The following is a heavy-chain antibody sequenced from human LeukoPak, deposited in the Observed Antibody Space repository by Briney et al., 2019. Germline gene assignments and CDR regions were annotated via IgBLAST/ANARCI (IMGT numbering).Heavy chain of an antibody. Sequence: ASVKVSCKASGGTSSTYTITWVRQAPGQGLEWMGGIIPIFRTPNYAQKFQGRVTITTDESTSTAYMELSSLKSDDTAIYYCAKGGPFYFYLDRLGKGTTGNGSS. D-gene: IGHD6-25*01. J-gene: IGHJ6*03. CDR3: AKGGPFYFYLDR. CDR1: GGTSSTYT. CDR2: IIPIFRTP. V-gene: IGHV1-69*05.